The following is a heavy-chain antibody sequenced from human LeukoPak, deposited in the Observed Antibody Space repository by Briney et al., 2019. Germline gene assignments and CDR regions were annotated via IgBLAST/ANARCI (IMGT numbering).Heavy chain of an antibody. Sequence: ASQTLSLTCTVSGGSISSGGYYWSWIRQHPGKGLEWIGYIYYSGSTYYNPSLKSRVTISVDTSKNQFSLKLSSVTAADTAVYYCARRPGVLWFGEFDYWGQGTLVTVSS. CDR2: IYYSGST. D-gene: IGHD3-10*01. J-gene: IGHJ4*02. CDR3: ARRPGVLWFGEFDY. V-gene: IGHV4-31*03. CDR1: GGSISSGGYY.